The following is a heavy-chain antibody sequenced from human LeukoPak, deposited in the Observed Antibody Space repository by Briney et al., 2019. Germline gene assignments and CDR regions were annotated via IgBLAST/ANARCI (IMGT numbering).Heavy chain of an antibody. CDR2: IYYSGST. D-gene: IGHD2-15*01. Sequence: SETLSLTCTVSGGSVSSGSYYWSWIRQPPGKGLEWIGYIYYSGSTSYNPSLKSRVTISIDTSKNQSSLKLSSVTAADTAVYYCARRPTCSGGSCYSGFDYWGQGTLVTVSS. J-gene: IGHJ4*02. CDR3: ARRPTCSGGSCYSGFDY. V-gene: IGHV4-61*01. CDR1: GGSVSSGSYY.